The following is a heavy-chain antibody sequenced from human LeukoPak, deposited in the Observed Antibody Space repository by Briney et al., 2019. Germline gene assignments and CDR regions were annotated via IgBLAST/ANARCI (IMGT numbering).Heavy chain of an antibody. CDR1: GGSISSYY. CDR3: ARQASSSWFARFDP. CDR2: IYHSGSS. J-gene: IGHJ5*02. Sequence: ETLSLTCTVSGGSISSYYWSWIRQPPGKGLEWIGYIYHSGSSNYNPSLKSRVTISVDTSKKQFSLKLSSVTAADTAVYYCARQASSSWFARFDPWGQGTLVTVSS. D-gene: IGHD6-13*01. V-gene: IGHV4-59*08.